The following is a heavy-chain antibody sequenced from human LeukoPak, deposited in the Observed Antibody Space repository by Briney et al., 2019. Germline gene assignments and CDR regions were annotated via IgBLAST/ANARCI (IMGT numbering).Heavy chain of an antibody. V-gene: IGHV4-59*01. CDR3: ARDYGGKFDY. Sequence: SETLSLTCTVSGGSISSYYWSWIRQPPGKGLEWIGYIYGGGTTRYNPSLKSRVTTSVDTSKNQFSLNLDSVTDADTAVYYCARDYGGKFDYWGQGSLVTVSS. J-gene: IGHJ4*02. CDR2: IYGGGTT. D-gene: IGHD4-23*01. CDR1: GGSISSYY.